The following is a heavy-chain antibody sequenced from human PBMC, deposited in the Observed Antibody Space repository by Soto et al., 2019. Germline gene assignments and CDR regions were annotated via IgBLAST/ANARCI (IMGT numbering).Heavy chain of an antibody. V-gene: IGHV3-30*18. CDR2: ISYDGSSK. Sequence: GGSLRLSCAASGFSFSNYGMHWVRQAPGKGLEWVAVISYDGSSKYHADSVKGRFTISRDNSKNTLHLQMNSLRAEDTAVYYWSKDRRGGRAVLDSRGQGTPVTVSS. D-gene: IGHD2-8*01. CDR3: SKDRRGGRAVLDS. CDR1: GFSFSNYG. J-gene: IGHJ4*02.